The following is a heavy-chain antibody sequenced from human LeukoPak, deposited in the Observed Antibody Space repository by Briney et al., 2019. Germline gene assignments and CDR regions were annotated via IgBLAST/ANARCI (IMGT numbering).Heavy chain of an antibody. CDR2: INHSGST. V-gene: IGHV4-34*01. CDR1: GGSFSGYY. CDR3: AKLGNYDLMIDY. Sequence: SETLSLTCAVYGGSFSGYYWSWIRQPPGKGLEWIGEINHSGSTNYNPSLKSRVTISVDTSKNQFSLKLSSVTAADTAVYYCAKLGNYDLMIDYWGQGTLVTVSS. J-gene: IGHJ4*02. D-gene: IGHD3-3*01.